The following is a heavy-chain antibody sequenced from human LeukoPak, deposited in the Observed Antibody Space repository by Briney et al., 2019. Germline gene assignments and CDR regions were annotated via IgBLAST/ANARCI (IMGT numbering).Heavy chain of an antibody. D-gene: IGHD4-23*01. V-gene: IGHV1-2*02. CDR2: INPNSGGT. CDR1: GYTFSGYY. CDR3: ARVSLGGVYGGHVFNY. Sequence: GASVKVSCKASGYTFSGYYMHWVRQAPGQGLEWMGWINPNSGGTNYAQKFQGRVTMTRDTSISTAYMELSRLRSGDTAVYYCARVSLGGVYGGHVFNYWGQGTLVTVSS. J-gene: IGHJ4*02.